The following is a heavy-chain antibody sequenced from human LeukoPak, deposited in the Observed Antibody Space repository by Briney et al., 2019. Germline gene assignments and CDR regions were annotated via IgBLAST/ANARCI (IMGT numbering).Heavy chain of an antibody. CDR2: ISGDGGST. CDR1: GSTFDDYA. V-gene: IGHV3-43*02. D-gene: IGHD6-19*01. CDR3: AKVFRGVVAGTYFDY. Sequence: QPGGSLRLSCAASGSTFDDYAMHWVRQAPGKGLEWVSLISGDGGSTFYADSVKGRFTISRDNSNNSLYLQMNSLRTEDTALYYCAKVFRGVVAGTYFDYWGQGTLVTVSS. J-gene: IGHJ4*02.